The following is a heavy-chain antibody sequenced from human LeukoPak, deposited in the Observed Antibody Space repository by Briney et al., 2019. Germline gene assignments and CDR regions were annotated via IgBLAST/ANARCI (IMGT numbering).Heavy chain of an antibody. CDR3: ARTDRRLIAALGGDAFDI. CDR2: ISSSSRYI. CDR1: GFTFSTYT. Sequence: GGSLRLSCAASGFTFSTYTMNWVRQAPGKGLEWVSSISSSSRYIYYADSVKGRFTISRDNSKNTLYLQMNSLRAEDTAVYYCARTDRRLIAALGGDAFDIWGQGTMVTVSS. V-gene: IGHV3-21*01. D-gene: IGHD6-6*01. J-gene: IGHJ3*02.